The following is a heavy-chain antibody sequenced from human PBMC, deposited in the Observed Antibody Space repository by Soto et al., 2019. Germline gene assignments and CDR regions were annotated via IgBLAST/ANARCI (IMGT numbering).Heavy chain of an antibody. D-gene: IGHD3-10*01. CDR3: ARDRFGDGPQGDFDL. CDR1: GGTFSSYT. Sequence: QVQLVHSGAEVKKPGSSVKVSCKASGGTFSSYTISWVRQAPGQGLEWMGRIIPILGIANYAQKFQGRVTITADKSTSTAYMELSSLRSEDTAVYYCARDRFGDGPQGDFDLWGRGTLVTVSS. J-gene: IGHJ2*01. CDR2: IIPILGIA. V-gene: IGHV1-69*04.